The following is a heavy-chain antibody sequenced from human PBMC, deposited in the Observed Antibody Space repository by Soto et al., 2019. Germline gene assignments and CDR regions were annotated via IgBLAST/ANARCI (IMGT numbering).Heavy chain of an antibody. J-gene: IGHJ3*02. D-gene: IGHD3-10*02. CDR1: GFTFSSHW. CDR3: ADLFAGFDI. Sequence: EVQVVESGGDLVQPGGSLRLSCVGSGFTFSSHWMHWVRQAPGKGLVWVAHITHDGSSATYADSVKGRFTISRDNAKNTLYLPMNTLRFEDPAVYYCADLFAGFDIWGQGTMVTVSS. CDR2: ITHDGSSA. V-gene: IGHV3-74*01.